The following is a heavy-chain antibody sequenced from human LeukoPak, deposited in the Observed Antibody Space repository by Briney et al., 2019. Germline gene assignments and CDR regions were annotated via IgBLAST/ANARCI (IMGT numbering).Heavy chain of an antibody. CDR2: ITRDSSST. D-gene: IGHD4-17*01. J-gene: IGHJ4*02. CDR3: ARVIGSYGDSAY. V-gene: IGHV3-48*04. Sequence: GGPLRLSCAASGFKLGSFSMNWVRQAPGKGLEWLSYITRDSSSTYYSDSVKGRFTISRDNAKNSLYLQMNSLRAEDTAGYYCARVIGSYGDSAYWGQGTLVTVSS. CDR1: GFKLGSFS.